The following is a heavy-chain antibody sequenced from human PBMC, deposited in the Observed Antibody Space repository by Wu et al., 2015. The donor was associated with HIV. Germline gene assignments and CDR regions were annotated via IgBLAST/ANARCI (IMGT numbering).Heavy chain of an antibody. CDR3: ARGDSSGWYSFDS. CDR1: GYTFTGYY. Sequence: QVQLVQSGAEVKKPGVSVKVSCKASGYTFTGYYIYWVRQAPGQGLEWMGRFSPVFANPVYAENFQGRVTITADELTRTAYVELHSLRSEDTAVYYCARGDSSGWYSFDSWGQGTLVIVSS. J-gene: IGHJ4*02. D-gene: IGHD6-19*01. CDR2: FSPVFANP. V-gene: IGHV1-69*18.